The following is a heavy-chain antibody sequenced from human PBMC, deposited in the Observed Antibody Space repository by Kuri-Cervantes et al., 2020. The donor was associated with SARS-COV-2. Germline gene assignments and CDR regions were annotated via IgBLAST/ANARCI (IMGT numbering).Heavy chain of an antibody. CDR2: IYYSGST. V-gene: IGHV4-61*05. CDR3: ARVVVVVPAARNYFDY. J-gene: IGHJ4*02. Sequence: SETLSLTCTVSGGSISSSSYYWSWIRQPPGKGLEWIGYIYYSGSTNYNPSLKSRVTISVDTSKNQFSLKLSSVTAADTAVYYCARVVVVVPAARNYFDYWGQGTLVTVSS. CDR1: GGSISSSSYY. D-gene: IGHD2-2*01.